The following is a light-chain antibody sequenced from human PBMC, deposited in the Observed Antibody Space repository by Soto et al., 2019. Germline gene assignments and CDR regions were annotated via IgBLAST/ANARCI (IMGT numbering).Light chain of an antibody. Sequence: SYELTQPLSVSVALGQTARITCGGNNIGRKNVHWYQQKPGQAPVLVIYRDSNRPSGIPERFSGSNSGNTATLTISRAQAGEEADYYCQVWDSSVVFGGGTQLTVL. CDR1: NIGRKN. J-gene: IGLJ2*01. CDR3: QVWDSSVV. CDR2: RDS. V-gene: IGLV3-9*01.